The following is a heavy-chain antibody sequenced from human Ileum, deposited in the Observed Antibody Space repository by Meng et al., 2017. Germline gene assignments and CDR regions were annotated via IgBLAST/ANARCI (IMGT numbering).Heavy chain of an antibody. CDR2: VNHDGGT. D-gene: IGHD3-10*01. J-gene: IGHJ4*02. Sequence: QVQLQRGGAGLLKPSEPLSLTCTVDGASFTGYSWTWIRQSPGKGLEWIGEVNHDGGTNYSPSLKSRVIISIDTSKNQFSLKLTAVTATDAAVYYCAREGSWFGADYWGQGTLVTVSS. CDR3: AREGSWFGADY. V-gene: IGHV4-34*02. CDR1: GASFTGYS.